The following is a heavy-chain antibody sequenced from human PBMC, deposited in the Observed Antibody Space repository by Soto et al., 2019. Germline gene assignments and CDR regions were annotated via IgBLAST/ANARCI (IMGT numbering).Heavy chain of an antibody. J-gene: IGHJ6*02. CDR1: GGTFSSYA. CDR2: IIRIFGTP. CDR3: ARQGSNEYYYYGMDV. D-gene: IGHD3-10*01. Sequence: QVQLVQSGAEVKKPGSSVKVSCKASGGTFSSYAINWVRLAPGQGLEWMGGIIRIFGTPDYAQRFQGRVTITADESTSTAYMELSSLRSEDTGVYYCARQGSNEYYYYGMDVWGQGTTVTVSS. V-gene: IGHV1-69*12.